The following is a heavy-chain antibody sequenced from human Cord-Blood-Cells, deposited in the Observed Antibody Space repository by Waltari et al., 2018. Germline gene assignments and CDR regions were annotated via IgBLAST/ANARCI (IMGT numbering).Heavy chain of an antibody. CDR2: IYSGGST. J-gene: IGHJ6*02. V-gene: IGHV3-53*01. D-gene: IGHD4-4*01. CDR1: GFTVSRHY. CDR3: ARSYSNYYYYGMDV. Sequence: EVQLVESGGGLIQPGGSLRLSWAALGFTVSRHYIIWVRQAPGKGLEWVSVIYSGGSTYYADSVKGRFTISRDNSKNTLYLQMNSLRAEDTAVYYCARSYSNYYYYGMDVWGQGTTVTVSS.